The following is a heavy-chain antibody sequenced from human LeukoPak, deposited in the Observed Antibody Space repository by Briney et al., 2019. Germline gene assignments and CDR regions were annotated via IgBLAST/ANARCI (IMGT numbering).Heavy chain of an antibody. CDR3: ARVELTATHWFDP. Sequence: ETQSLKCTDPGGSISSSSYYWAWNRKPPGKGLGWIGSIYYSGSTYYNPSLKSRVTISVDTSKNQFSLKLSSVTAADTAVYYCARVELTATHWFDPWGQGTLVTVSS. J-gene: IGHJ5*02. D-gene: IGHD1-26*01. CDR2: IYYSGST. V-gene: IGHV4-39*07. CDR1: GGSISSSSYY.